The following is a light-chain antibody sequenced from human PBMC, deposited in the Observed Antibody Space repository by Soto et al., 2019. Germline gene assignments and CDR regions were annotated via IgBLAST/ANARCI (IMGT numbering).Light chain of an antibody. CDR2: DAS. CDR1: QTISTW. J-gene: IGKJ1*01. CDR3: QQYTNTNNPWM. Sequence: DLQVTQSPPTLSASVGDSVTITCRASQTISTWMAWYQQKPGKAPKLLVYDASTLQSGVASRFSGSGSGTEFTLIISGLHPDDSATYYCQQYTNTNNPWMFGQGTKVDI. V-gene: IGKV1-5*01.